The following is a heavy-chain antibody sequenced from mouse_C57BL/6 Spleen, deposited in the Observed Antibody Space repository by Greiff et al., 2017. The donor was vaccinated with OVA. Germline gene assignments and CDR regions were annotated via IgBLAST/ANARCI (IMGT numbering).Heavy chain of an antibody. D-gene: IGHD2-5*01. J-gene: IGHJ4*01. Sequence: DVKLQESGPGMVKPSQSLSLTCTVTGYSITSGYDWHWIRHFPGNKLEWMGYISYSGSTNYNPSLKSRISITHDTSKNHFFLKLNSVTTEDTATYYCARGSNYPYAMDYWGQGTSVTVSS. CDR2: ISYSGST. CDR1: GYSITSGYD. V-gene: IGHV3-1*01. CDR3: ARGSNYPYAMDY.